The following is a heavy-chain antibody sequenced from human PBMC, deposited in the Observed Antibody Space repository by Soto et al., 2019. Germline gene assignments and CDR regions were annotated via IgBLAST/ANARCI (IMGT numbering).Heavy chain of an antibody. CDR1: GFTVSSNY. J-gene: IGHJ4*02. D-gene: IGHD2-21*01. CDR2: IYSGGST. CDR3: ARDCVYPNDDCEYYSDY. V-gene: IGHV3-66*01. Sequence: EVQLVESGGGLVQPGGSLRLSCAASGFTVSSNYMSWVRQAPGKGLEWVSVIYSGGSTYYADSVKGRFTISRDNSKNTLYLQMNSLRAEDTAVYYCARDCVYPNDDCEYYSDYRGQGTLVTVSS.